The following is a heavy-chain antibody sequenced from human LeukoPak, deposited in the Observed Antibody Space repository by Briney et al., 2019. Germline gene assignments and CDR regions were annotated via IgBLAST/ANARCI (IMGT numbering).Heavy chain of an antibody. CDR1: GFSLSGYW. D-gene: IGHD3-10*01. V-gene: IGHV3-7*01. CDR3: TRDYYYGAGKYYNFPYGGMDV. J-gene: IGHJ6*02. Sequence: GGSLRLSCAASGFSLSGYWMTWVRQAPGKGLEWVANINRDGSQKNHVDSVQGRFTISRDNSKNTLYLQMNSLRAEDTAVYYCTRDYYYGAGKYYNFPYGGMDVWGHGTTVTVSS. CDR2: INRDGSQK.